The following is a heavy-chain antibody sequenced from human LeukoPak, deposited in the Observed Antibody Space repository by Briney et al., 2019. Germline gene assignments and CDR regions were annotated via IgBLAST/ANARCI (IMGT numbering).Heavy chain of an antibody. D-gene: IGHD2-21*01. J-gene: IGHJ6*03. CDR1: GGSMSRYY. Sequence: SETLSLTCSVSGGSMSRYYGSWIRPAPGKGLELIGYIYYSGSTNCQPSLNSRVTISADTSKNQFSLMRSSVTAADTAVYYCARARLSRPNCTYYYYYMDVWGKGSTVTVSS. V-gene: IGHV4-59*01. CDR3: ARARLSRPNCTYYYYYMDV. CDR2: IYYSGST.